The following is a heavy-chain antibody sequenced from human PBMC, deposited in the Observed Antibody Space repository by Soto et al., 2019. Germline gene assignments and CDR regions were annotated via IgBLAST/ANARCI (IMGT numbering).Heavy chain of an antibody. V-gene: IGHV4-4*02. J-gene: IGHJ4*02. CDR2: IYHSGST. CDR1: GGSISSSNW. Sequence: QVQLQESGPGLVKPSGTLSLTCAVSGGSISSSNWWSWVRQPPGKGLEWIGEIYHSGSTNYNPSLKSRVTISVDKSTNQFSLKLSSVTAADTAVYYCARYYYDSSGYYFTFDYWGQGTLVTVSS. D-gene: IGHD3-22*01. CDR3: ARYYYDSSGYYFTFDY.